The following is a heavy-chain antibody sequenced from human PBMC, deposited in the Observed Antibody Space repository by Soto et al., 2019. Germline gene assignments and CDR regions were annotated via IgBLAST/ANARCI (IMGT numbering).Heavy chain of an antibody. J-gene: IGHJ5*02. D-gene: IGHD6-13*01. V-gene: IGHV4-34*01. CDR2: INHSGST. CDR1: GGPFSGYD. CDR3: AREYSSSWYRNNWFDP. Sequence: SETLSLTCGVYGGPFSGYDWSWIRQPPGKGLEWIGEINHSGSTNYNPSLKSRVTISVDTSKNQFSLKLSSVTAADTAVYYCAREYSSSWYRNNWFDPWGQGTLVTVSS.